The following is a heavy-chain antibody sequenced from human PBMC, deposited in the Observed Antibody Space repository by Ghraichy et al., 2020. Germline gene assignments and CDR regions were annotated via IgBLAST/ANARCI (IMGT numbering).Heavy chain of an antibody. V-gene: IGHV3-7*04. CDR3: ARGDLSSGTAYY. CDR2: IKEDGSEK. Sequence: GGSLRLSCAASGFTFSDYWLSWVRQAPGKGLEWVANIKEDGSEKYYVDSVKGRFTISRDNAKNSLYLQMNSLRAEDTAVYYCARGDLSSGTAYYWGQGTLVTVSS. J-gene: IGHJ4*02. D-gene: IGHD1-14*01. CDR1: GFTFSDYW.